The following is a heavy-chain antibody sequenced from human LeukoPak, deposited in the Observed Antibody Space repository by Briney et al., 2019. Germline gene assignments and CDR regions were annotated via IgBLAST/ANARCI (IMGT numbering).Heavy chain of an antibody. Sequence: GGSLRLSCAASGFTFSSYAMSWVRQASGKGLEWVSAISGSGGSTYYADSVKGRFTISRDNSKNTLYLQMNSLRAEDTAVYYCATQGHYYGSGKPYYYYYMDVWGKGTTVTVSS. CDR3: ATQGHYYGSGKPYYYYYMDV. V-gene: IGHV3-23*01. CDR2: ISGSGGST. J-gene: IGHJ6*03. CDR1: GFTFSSYA. D-gene: IGHD3-10*01.